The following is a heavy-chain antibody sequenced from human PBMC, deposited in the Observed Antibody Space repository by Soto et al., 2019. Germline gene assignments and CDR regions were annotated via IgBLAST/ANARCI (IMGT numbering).Heavy chain of an antibody. V-gene: IGHV5-51*01. Sequence: ESLKLSCKGSGYSFTSYWIGWVRQMPGKGLEWMGIIYPGDSDTRYSPSFQGQVTISADKSISTAYLQWSSLKASDTAMYYCARRRSSGSQNYSSCAMDFWCQWLTVTVSS. CDR3: ARRRSSGSQNYSSCAMDF. CDR1: GYSFTSYW. J-gene: IGHJ6*02. CDR2: IYPGDSDT. D-gene: IGHD6-19*01.